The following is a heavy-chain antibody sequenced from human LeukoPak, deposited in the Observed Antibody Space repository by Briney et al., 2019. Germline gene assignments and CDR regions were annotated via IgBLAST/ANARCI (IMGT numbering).Heavy chain of an antibody. Sequence: ASVKVSCKASGYTFTSYDINWVRPATGQGLEWVGWMNPNSGNTGYAQKFQGRVTMTRNTSISTAYMELSSLRSEDTAVYCCARLYSSSWYGWGQGTLVTVSS. CDR1: GYTFTSYD. V-gene: IGHV1-8*01. J-gene: IGHJ4*02. D-gene: IGHD6-13*01. CDR3: ARLYSSSWYG. CDR2: MNPNSGNT.